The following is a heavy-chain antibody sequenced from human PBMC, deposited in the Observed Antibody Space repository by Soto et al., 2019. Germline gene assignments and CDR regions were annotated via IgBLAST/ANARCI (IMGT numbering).Heavy chain of an antibody. J-gene: IGHJ5*02. CDR3: VPNWFDP. V-gene: IGHV3-23*01. Sequence: GGSLRLSCAASGFTFSSYAMSWVRQAPGKGLEWVSGISGSGGSTYYADPVKGRFTISRDNAKNTLYLQMNSLRAEDTAVYYCVPNWFDPWGQGTLVTVSS. CDR1: GFTFSSYA. CDR2: ISGSGGST.